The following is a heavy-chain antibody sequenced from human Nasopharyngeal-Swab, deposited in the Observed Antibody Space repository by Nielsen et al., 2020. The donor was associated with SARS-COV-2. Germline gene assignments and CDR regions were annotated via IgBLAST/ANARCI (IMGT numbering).Heavy chain of an antibody. CDR2: IYYSGST. CDR1: GGSTSSGGYY. D-gene: IGHD3-3*01. J-gene: IGHJ3*02. CDR3: ARALSGSITIFGVVIIGAFDI. Sequence: SETLSLTCTVSGGSTSSGGYYWSWIRQHPGKGLEWIGYIYYSGSTYYNPSLKSRVTISVDTSKNQFSLKLSSVTAADTAVYYCARALSGSITIFGVVIIGAFDIWGQGTMVTVSS. V-gene: IGHV4-31*03.